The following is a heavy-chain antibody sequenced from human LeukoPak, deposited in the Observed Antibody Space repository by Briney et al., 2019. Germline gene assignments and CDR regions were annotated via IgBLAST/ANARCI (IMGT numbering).Heavy chain of an antibody. Sequence: GGSLRLSCAASGFTFSSYDMHWVRQAPGKGLEWVALISYDGRNKYCADSVKGRFTISRDNSKNTLYLQINGLRAEDTAVYYCARVGRPTQTPTVRGGFDFWGQGTLVTVSS. D-gene: IGHD3-10*01. V-gene: IGHV3-30*04. CDR3: ARVGRPTQTPTVRGGFDF. J-gene: IGHJ4*02. CDR2: ISYDGRNK. CDR1: GFTFSSYD.